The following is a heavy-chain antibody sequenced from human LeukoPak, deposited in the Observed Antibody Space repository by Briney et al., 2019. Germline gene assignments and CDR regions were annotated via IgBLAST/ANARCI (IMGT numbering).Heavy chain of an antibody. Sequence: PGGSLRLSCAASGFTFSTSSMTWVRQTPGKGLEWISYIRGSSTTIYYADSVKGRFTISRDNARNSLYLQMNDLRAEDTGVHFCARDARSHCGTDACYGPYFDYWGQGSLVTVSS. J-gene: IGHJ4*02. CDR1: GFTFSTSS. V-gene: IGHV3-48*01. CDR2: IRGSSTTI. CDR3: ARDARSHCGTDACYGPYFDY. D-gene: IGHD2-2*01.